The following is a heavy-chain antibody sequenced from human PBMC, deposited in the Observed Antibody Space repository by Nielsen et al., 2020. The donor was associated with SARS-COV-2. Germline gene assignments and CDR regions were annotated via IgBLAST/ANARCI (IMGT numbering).Heavy chain of an antibody. Sequence: VRQAPGKGLEWVSSISSSSSYIYYADSVKGRFTISRDNAKNSLYLQMNSLRAEDTAVYYCARDYCSSTSCYALAYYYGMDVWGQGTTVTVSS. D-gene: IGHD2-2*01. J-gene: IGHJ6*02. CDR3: ARDYCSSTSCYALAYYYGMDV. CDR2: ISSSSSYI. V-gene: IGHV3-21*04.